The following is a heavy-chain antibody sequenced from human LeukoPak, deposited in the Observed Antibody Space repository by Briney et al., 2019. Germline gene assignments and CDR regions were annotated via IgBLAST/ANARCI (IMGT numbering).Heavy chain of an antibody. D-gene: IGHD3-22*01. Sequence: SQTLSLTCTVSGGSISSGDYYWSWILQPPGKGLEWIGYIYYSGSTYYNPSLKSRVTISVDTSKNQFSLKLSSVTAADTAVYYCAREGKNYYDSSGYYPDYWGQGTLVTVSS. CDR3: AREGKNYYDSSGYYPDY. V-gene: IGHV4-30-4*01. CDR1: GGSISSGDYY. CDR2: IYYSGST. J-gene: IGHJ4*02.